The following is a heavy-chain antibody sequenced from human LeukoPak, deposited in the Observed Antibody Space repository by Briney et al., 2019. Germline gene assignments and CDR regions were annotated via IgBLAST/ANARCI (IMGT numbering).Heavy chain of an antibody. D-gene: IGHD3-10*01. CDR1: GFTFSSYA. CDR3: AKRGPGSPQSGKYYFDY. CDR2: ISGRADLT. V-gene: IGHV3-23*01. J-gene: IGHJ4*02. Sequence: TGGSLRLSCAASGFTFSSYAMSWVRQAPGKGLEWVSAISGRADLTFYADSVKGRFTTSRDNSKNTLYLQMNSLRAEDTAVYYCAKRGPGSPQSGKYYFDYWGQGTLVTVSS.